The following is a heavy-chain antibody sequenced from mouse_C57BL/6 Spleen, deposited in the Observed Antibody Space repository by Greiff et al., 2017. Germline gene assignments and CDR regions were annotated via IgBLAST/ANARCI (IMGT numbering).Heavy chain of an antibody. V-gene: IGHV5-9-1*02. D-gene: IGHD1-1*01. CDR3: TRELGSSYGSYAMDY. CDR2: ISSGGDYI. CDR1: GFTFSSYA. J-gene: IGHJ4*01. Sequence: DVHLVESGEGLVKPGGSLKLSCAASGFTFSSYAMSWVRQTPEKRLEWVAYISSGGDYIYYADTVKGRFPISRDNARNTLYLQRSSLNSEDTAMYYCTRELGSSYGSYAMDYWGQGTSVTVSS.